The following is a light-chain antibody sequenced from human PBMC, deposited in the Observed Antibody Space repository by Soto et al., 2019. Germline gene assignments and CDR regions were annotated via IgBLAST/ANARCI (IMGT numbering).Light chain of an antibody. J-gene: IGLJ2*01. V-gene: IGLV1-47*01. CDR2: RNN. Sequence: QTVVTQPPSASGTPGQRVTISCSGSSSNIGSNYVYWYQQLPGTAPKLLIYRNNQRPSGVPDRFSGSKSGTSASLAISGLRSEDEADYYCQSYDSSLSGWVVFGGGTKVTVL. CDR1: SSNIGSNY. CDR3: QSYDSSLSGWVV.